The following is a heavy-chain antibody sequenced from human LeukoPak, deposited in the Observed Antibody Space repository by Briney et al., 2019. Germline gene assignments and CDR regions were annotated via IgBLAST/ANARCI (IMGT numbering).Heavy chain of an antibody. CDR2: IYYSGST. CDR3: ARVGVLEWLSNNWFDP. V-gene: IGHV4-31*03. D-gene: IGHD3-3*01. CDR1: GGSISSGGYY. Sequence: SQTLSLTCTVSGGSISSGGYYWSWIRQHPGKGLEWIGYIYYSGSTYYNPSLKGRVTISVDTSKNQFSLKLSSVTAADTAVYYCARVGVLEWLSNNWFDPWGQGTLVTVSS. J-gene: IGHJ5*02.